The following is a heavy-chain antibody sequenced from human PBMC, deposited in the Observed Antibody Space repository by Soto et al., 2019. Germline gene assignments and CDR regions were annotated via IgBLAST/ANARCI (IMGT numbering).Heavy chain of an antibody. Sequence: GASVKVSCKASGYTFTNYDFSWVRQAPGQGLEWMGRISVYNGDTNYAQKLQGIVTMTTDTSTSTAYMELRSLRFDDTAVYYCARDARYTSPDYWGQGTLVTVSS. D-gene: IGHD6-13*01. CDR2: ISVYNGDT. CDR3: ARDARYTSPDY. V-gene: IGHV1-18*01. CDR1: GYTFTNYD. J-gene: IGHJ4*02.